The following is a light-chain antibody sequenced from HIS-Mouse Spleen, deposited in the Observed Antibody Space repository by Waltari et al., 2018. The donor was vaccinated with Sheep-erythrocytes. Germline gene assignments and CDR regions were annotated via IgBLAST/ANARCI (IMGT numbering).Light chain of an antibody. V-gene: IGLV2-23*01. CDR3: CSYAGSSTPWV. CDR2: EGS. Sequence: QSALTQPASVSGSPGQSITISCTGTSSDVGSYNLVSWYQQHPGKAPKLVMYEGSTWPAGVSNRFSVSKAGDTASLTISGLQAEDEADYYCCSYAGSSTPWVFGGGTKLTVL. J-gene: IGLJ3*02. CDR1: SSDVGSYNL.